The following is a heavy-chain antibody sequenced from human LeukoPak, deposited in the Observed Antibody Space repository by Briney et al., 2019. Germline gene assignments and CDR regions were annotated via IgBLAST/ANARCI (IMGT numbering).Heavy chain of an antibody. Sequence: ASVKVSCKASGDTFIPYTFSWVRQAPGQGLEWMGWINPFSGGTKYAQKFQGWVTMTRDTSISTAYMELSRLTSDDTAVYYCARGGYDLDYWGQGTLVTVSS. CDR3: ARGGYDLDY. CDR1: GDTFIPYT. D-gene: IGHD3-22*01. J-gene: IGHJ4*02. CDR2: INPFSGGT. V-gene: IGHV1-2*04.